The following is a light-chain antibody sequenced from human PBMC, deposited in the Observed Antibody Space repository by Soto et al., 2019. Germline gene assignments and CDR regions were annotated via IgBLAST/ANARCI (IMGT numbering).Light chain of an antibody. J-gene: IGLJ2*01. V-gene: IGLV2-23*02. CDR1: SSDVGTYDL. CDR2: EVT. Sequence: QSVLTQPASVSGSPGQSITISCTGTSSDVGTYDLVSWYQQHPGKAPKLIIYEVTKRPSGVSNRFSGSKSGNTASLTISGLQAEDEASYYCSSYAASRTLVFGGGTKVTVL. CDR3: SSYAASRTLV.